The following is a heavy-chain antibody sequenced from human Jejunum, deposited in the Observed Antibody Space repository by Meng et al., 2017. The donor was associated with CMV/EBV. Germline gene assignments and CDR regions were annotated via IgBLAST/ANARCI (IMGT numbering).Heavy chain of an antibody. V-gene: IGHV1-18*04. CDR2: ISGYNGDT. D-gene: IGHD5-24*01. CDR3: ARDEGGWLTAPDY. J-gene: IGHJ4*02. Sequence: QGLLVQLGGEVKEHGASVKVSGKFFGYTFTRHYCSWLRQAPGQGLEWMGWISGYNGDTNYAQKFQGRVTMTTDTSTSKTYMELSSLRSEDTAVYYCARDEGGWLTAPDYWGQGTLVTVSS. CDR1: GYTFTRHY.